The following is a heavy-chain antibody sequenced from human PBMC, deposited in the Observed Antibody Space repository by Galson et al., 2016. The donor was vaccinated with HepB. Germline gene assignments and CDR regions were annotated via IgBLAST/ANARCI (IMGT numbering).Heavy chain of an antibody. D-gene: IGHD3-22*01. Sequence: PLRLSCAASGFTFRNYAMYWVRQAPGRCLEWVAIIAFDGTKKSYADSVRGRFTVSRDNSDNTLPLQMNSLTRDDTATYFCAKGQSSIGRTGDWLDPWGLGALVTVSS. V-gene: IGHV3-30*18. CDR3: AKGQSSIGRTGDWLDP. CDR1: GFTFRNYA. CDR2: IAFDGTKK. J-gene: IGHJ5*02.